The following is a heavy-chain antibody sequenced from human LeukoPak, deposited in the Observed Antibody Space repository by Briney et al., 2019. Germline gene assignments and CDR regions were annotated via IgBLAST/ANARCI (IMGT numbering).Heavy chain of an antibody. CDR2: IIPICGTA. J-gene: IGHJ6*04. V-gene: IGHV1-69*06. D-gene: IGHD3-10*01. CDR1: GGTFSSYA. CDR3: AREQYYGSGSYYTQYYYYGMDV. Sequence: AXGGTFSSYAISWVRQAPGQGREGMGGIIPICGTANYAQKFQGRVTITADKSTSTAYMELSSLRSEHTAVYYCAREQYYGSGSYYTQYYYYGMDVWGKGTTVTVSS.